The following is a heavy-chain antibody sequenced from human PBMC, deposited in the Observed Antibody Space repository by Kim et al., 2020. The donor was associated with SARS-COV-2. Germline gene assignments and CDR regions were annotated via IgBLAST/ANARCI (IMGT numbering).Heavy chain of an antibody. CDR1: GFTFSSYA. J-gene: IGHJ3*02. CDR2: ITGSGGST. V-gene: IGHV3-23*01. CDR3: AKSRESYCSSASCRSRDAFDI. Sequence: GGSLRLSCAASGFTFSSYAMSWVRQAPGKGLEWVSTITGSGGSTYYADSAKGRFTISRDNSKNTLYLQMNSLRAEDTAVYYCAKSRESYCSSASCRSRDAFDIWGQGTMVTVSS. D-gene: IGHD2-2*01.